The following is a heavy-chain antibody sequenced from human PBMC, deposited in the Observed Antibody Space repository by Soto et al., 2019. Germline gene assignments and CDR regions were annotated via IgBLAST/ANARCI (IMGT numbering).Heavy chain of an antibody. CDR2: ISGSGGST. CDR3: AKDGVVLVPAPNWFDP. CDR1: GFTFSSYA. D-gene: IGHD2-2*01. V-gene: IGHV3-23*01. Sequence: PGGSMRLSCAASGFTFSSYAMSWVRQAPGKGLEWVSAISGSGGSTYYADSVKGRFTISRDNSKNTLYLQMNSLRAEDTAVYYCAKDGVVLVPAPNWFDPWGQGTLVTVSS. J-gene: IGHJ5*02.